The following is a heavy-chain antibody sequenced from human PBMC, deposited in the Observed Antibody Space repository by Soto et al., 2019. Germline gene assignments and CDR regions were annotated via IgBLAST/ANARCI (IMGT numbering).Heavy chain of an antibody. CDR1: GFTFSSYS. CDR3: VVRGVTKPY. J-gene: IGHJ4*02. CDR2: IKQDGSEK. Sequence: GGSLRLSCAASGFTFSSYSMNWVRQAPGKGLEWVANIKQDGSEKYYVDSVKGRFSISRDNAKNSLYLQMNSLRAEDTAVYYCVVRGVTKPYWGQGTLVTVYS. V-gene: IGHV3-7*03. D-gene: IGHD3-10*01.